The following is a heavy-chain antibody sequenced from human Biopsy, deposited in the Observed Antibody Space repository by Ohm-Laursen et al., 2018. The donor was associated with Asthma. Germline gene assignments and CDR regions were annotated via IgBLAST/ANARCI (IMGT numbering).Heavy chain of an antibody. J-gene: IGHJ4*02. V-gene: IGHV3-7*01. CDR1: GFTFSGSW. CDR2: IKPDGSQT. D-gene: IGHD3-16*01. Sequence: GSLRLSCTASGFTFSGSWMIWVRQAPGKGLQWLAFIKPDGSQTYYADSVEGRFSISRDNSKNSLYLQMSSLRGEDTAIYYCATLSCYASQYWGQGTLVTVSS. CDR3: ATLSCYASQY.